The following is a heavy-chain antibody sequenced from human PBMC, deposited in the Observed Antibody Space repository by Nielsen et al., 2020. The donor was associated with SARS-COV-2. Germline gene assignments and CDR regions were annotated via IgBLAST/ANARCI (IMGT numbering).Heavy chain of an antibody. CDR1: GFTFDDYA. CDR2: ISWNSGSI. Sequence: GGSLRLSCAASGFTFDDYAMHWVRQAPGKGLEWVSGISWNSGSIGYADSVKGRFTISRDNAKNSLYLQMNSLRAEDTALYYCAKMVDTAMGDAFDIWGQGTMVTVSS. J-gene: IGHJ3*02. V-gene: IGHV3-9*01. D-gene: IGHD5-18*01. CDR3: AKMVDTAMGDAFDI.